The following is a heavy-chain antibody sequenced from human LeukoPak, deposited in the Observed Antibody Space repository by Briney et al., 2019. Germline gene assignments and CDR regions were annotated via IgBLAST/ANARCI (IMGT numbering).Heavy chain of an antibody. CDR3: ARNSGWYGVS. CDR2: IDYSGGST. D-gene: IGHD6-19*01. V-gene: IGHV3-53*01. J-gene: IGHJ4*02. CDR1: GDSVSYYY. Sequence: ETLSLTCIVSGDSVSYYYWSWIRQAPGKGLEWVSSIDYSGGSTYYADSVKGRFTISRDNSKNTLYLQLNSLRAEDTAVYYCARNSGWYGVSWGQGTLVTVSS.